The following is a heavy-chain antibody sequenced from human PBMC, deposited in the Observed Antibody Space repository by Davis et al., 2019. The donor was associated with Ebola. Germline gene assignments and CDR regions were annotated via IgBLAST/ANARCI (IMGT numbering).Heavy chain of an antibody. Sequence: MPSETLSLTCTVSGGSIRSSSHYWGWIRQPPGKGLERMGSIFRTGATSYNPSLKSRVTISLDTSKNHFSLKLSSVTAADTAVYYCASILAYYYDSSGYRSYWYFDLWGRGTLVTVSS. CDR1: GGSIRSSSHY. V-gene: IGHV4-39*02. CDR2: IFRTGAT. J-gene: IGHJ2*01. CDR3: ASILAYYYDSSGYRSYWYFDL. D-gene: IGHD3-22*01.